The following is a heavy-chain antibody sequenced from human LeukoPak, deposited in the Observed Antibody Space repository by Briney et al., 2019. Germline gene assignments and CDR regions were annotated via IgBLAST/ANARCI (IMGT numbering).Heavy chain of an antibody. CDR3: ARGAWYSSSWYEYFQH. J-gene: IGHJ1*01. Sequence: PSETLSLTCTVSGGSITNYYWSWIRQPPGKGLEWIGYIYYSGSSNYNPSLKSRVTISVDTSKNQVSLKLSSVTAADTAVYYCARGAWYSSSWYEYFQHWGQGTLVTVSS. CDR1: GGSITNYY. CDR2: IYYSGSS. V-gene: IGHV4-59*01. D-gene: IGHD6-13*01.